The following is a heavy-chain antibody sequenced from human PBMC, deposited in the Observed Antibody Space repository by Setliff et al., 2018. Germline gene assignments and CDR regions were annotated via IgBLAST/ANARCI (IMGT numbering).Heavy chain of an antibody. CDR1: GYSFTYYG. V-gene: IGHV1-18*01. D-gene: IGHD2-2*01. J-gene: IGHJ5*02. Sequence: ASVKVSCKAFGYSFTYYGLNWVRQAPGQGLEWMGWISGYDDNTNYAQHLQGRVTMTTDTSTSTAYMELRSLTSADTAVYYCARGSAKMVALPTANYFDPWGQGTPVTVSS. CDR3: ARGSAKMVALPTANYFDP. CDR2: ISGYDDNT.